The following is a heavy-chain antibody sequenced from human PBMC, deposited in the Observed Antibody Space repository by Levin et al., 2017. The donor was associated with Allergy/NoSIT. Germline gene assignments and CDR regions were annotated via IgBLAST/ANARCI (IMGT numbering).Heavy chain of an antibody. V-gene: IGHV4-61*02. J-gene: IGHJ4*02. CDR2: IYSSGSA. CDR1: GCSISSGSYY. Sequence: SETLSLTCKVSGCSISSGSYYWSWIRQPAAMGLEWIGRIYSSGSANYNPSLKSRVTISVDTSKNQFSLKLSSVTAADTDVYYCARAEVGSEHWGQGTLVTVSS. CDR3: ARAEVGSEH. D-gene: IGHD3-10*01.